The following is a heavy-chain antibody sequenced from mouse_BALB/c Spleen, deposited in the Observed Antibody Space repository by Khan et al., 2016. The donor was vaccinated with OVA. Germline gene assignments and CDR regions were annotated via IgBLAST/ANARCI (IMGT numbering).Heavy chain of an antibody. V-gene: IGHV1-20*02. CDR2: INPHIGET. D-gene: IGHD1-3*01. CDR1: GYSFTGYF. J-gene: IGHJ2*01. Sequence: VQLKESGPELVKPGASVKISCKASGYSFTGYFMNWVMQSHGKSLEWIGRINPHIGETFYNQKFKGKAILTVDESSSTVHMELRSLASEDSAVYYCERKSGSDFDNWGQGTTLTVSS. CDR3: ERKSGSDFDN.